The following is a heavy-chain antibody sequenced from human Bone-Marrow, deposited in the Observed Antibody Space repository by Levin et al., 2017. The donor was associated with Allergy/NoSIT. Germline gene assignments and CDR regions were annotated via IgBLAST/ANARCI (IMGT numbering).Heavy chain of an antibody. D-gene: IGHD2-15*01. Sequence: LSLTCTASGFSFDSYGMHWVRQAPGKGLEWVAAISFDGSKKYYSDSVKGRFTTSRDNFKNTLYLQMNSLRPEDTALYYCARDVGYCTGGSCYPEDWGQGTLVTVSS. CDR2: ISFDGSKK. J-gene: IGHJ4*02. CDR3: ARDVGYCTGGSCYPED. CDR1: GFSFDSYG. V-gene: IGHV3-30*03.